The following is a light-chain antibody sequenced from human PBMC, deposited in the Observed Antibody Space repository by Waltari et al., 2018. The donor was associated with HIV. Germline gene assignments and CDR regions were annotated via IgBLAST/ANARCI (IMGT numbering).Light chain of an antibody. CDR1: QSISSY. CDR3: QRGYSTPWT. J-gene: IGKJ1*01. Sequence: DIQMTQSPSSLSASVGDRVTITCRASQSISSYLNWYQQKPGKAPKLLIYAASSLQSGVPSRVSGSGSGTDFTLTISSLQPEDFATYYCQRGYSTPWTFGQGTKVEIK. V-gene: IGKV1-39*01. CDR2: AAS.